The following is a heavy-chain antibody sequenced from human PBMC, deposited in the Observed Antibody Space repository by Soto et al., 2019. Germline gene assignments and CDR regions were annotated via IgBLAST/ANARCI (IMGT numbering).Heavy chain of an antibody. D-gene: IGHD3-10*01. CDR3: AREGSYYFDSRIDY. J-gene: IGHJ4*02. CDR2: VNPSGGPT. Sequence: QVRLVQSGPEVKKPGDSVSVSCKAPEYTFANHFIHWVRQAPGQGLEWMGIVNPSGGPTRYTQKFQSRLTMTRATSTSTVYMVLSSLTSADTAVYYCAREGSYYFDSRIDYWGQGTLVTVSS. V-gene: IGHV1-46*01. CDR1: EYTFANHF.